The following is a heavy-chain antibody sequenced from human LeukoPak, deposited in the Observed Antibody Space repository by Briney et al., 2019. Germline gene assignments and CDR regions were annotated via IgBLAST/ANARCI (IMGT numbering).Heavy chain of an antibody. CDR3: ARVGTAEGTLEDH. CDR2: IKHEGSER. V-gene: IGHV3-7*01. Sequence: GGSLRLSCAASGFTFSSYWMSWVRQPPGKGLEWVANIKHEGSERYYVGSVKGRFTISRDNAKNSLYLQMNSLRAEDTAVYYCARVGTAEGTLEDHWGQGTLDTVSS. J-gene: IGHJ4*02. CDR1: GFTFSSYW. D-gene: IGHD6-13*01.